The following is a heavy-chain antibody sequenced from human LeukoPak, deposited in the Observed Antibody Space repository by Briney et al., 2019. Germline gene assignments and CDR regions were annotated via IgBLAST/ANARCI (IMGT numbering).Heavy chain of an antibody. J-gene: IGHJ5*02. CDR3: ARAPSGDSSGYYYDNWFDP. V-gene: IGHV4-39*07. Sequence: PSETLSLTCTVSGGSISSSSYYWGWIRQPPGKGLEWIGSIYYSGSTYYNPSLKSRVTISVDTSKNQFSLKLSSVTAADTAVYYCARAPSGDSSGYYYDNWFDPWGQGTLVTVSS. CDR1: GGSISSSSYY. D-gene: IGHD3-22*01. CDR2: IYYSGST.